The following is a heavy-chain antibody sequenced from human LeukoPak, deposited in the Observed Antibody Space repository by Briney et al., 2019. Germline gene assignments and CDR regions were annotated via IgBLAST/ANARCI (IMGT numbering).Heavy chain of an antibody. Sequence: GGSLRLSCAASGFTFSSYAMYWVRQAPGKGLEYVSAISSNGGSTYYANSVKGRFTISRDNSKNTLYLQMGSLRAEDMAVYYCTRVGYTGTWYSSPPFDYWGQGTLVTVSS. CDR1: GFTFSSYA. D-gene: IGHD6-13*01. CDR2: ISSNGGST. J-gene: IGHJ4*02. V-gene: IGHV3-64*01. CDR3: TRVGYTGTWYSSPPFDY.